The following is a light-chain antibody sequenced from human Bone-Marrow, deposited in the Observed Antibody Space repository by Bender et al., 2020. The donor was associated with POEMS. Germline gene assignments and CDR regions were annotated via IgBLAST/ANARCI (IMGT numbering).Light chain of an antibody. CDR2: DDT. Sequence: VLTQPPSVSGTPGQRVTISCSGSGSNIGGYPVNWYQQKPGQAPALVVYDDTDRPSGIPERFSGSNSGNTATLTISGTQAMDEADYYCQAWDSSFVVFGGGTKLTVL. J-gene: IGLJ2*01. CDR1: GSNIGGYP. V-gene: IGLV3-1*01. CDR3: QAWDSSFVV.